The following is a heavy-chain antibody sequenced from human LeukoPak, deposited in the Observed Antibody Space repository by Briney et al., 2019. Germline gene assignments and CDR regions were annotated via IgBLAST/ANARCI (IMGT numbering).Heavy chain of an antibody. CDR3: ARDRGYSTFDF. D-gene: IGHD4-11*01. CDR1: GFTFSSYW. Sequence: GGSLRLSCAASGFTFSSYWMSWVRQAPGKGPEWVANINQDESEENFVDSVKGRFSISRDNAKRSLYLQMNSLKAEDTAMYYCARDRGYSTFDFWGQGTLVTVSS. CDR2: INQDESEE. V-gene: IGHV3-7*04. J-gene: IGHJ4*02.